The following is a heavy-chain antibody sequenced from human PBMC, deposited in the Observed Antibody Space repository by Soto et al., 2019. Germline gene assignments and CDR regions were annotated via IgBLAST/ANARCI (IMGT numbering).Heavy chain of an antibody. V-gene: IGHV4-59*01. Sequence: SETLSLPCSVSTGSMRTYYRTWIRQSPGKGLEWIGQISHTGRTKYNPSLESRVTISVDTSRKQFSLKLTSVTAADTALYYCARDDTTGLFDFWGQGTLVTVSS. CDR2: ISHTGRT. J-gene: IGHJ4*02. CDR3: ARDDTTGLFDF. D-gene: IGHD4-17*01. CDR1: TGSMRTYY.